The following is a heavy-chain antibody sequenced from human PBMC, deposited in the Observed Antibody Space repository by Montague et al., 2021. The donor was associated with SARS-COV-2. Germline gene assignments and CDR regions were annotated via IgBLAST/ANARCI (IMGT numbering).Heavy chain of an antibody. CDR1: GFTFITYA. CDR3: ARDAGGNFPTSFDY. J-gene: IGHJ4*02. V-gene: IGHV3-53*01. D-gene: IGHD4-23*01. Sequence: SLRLSCAASGFTFITYAMSWVRQAPGKGLEWVSVIYSGGSTYYADSVKGRFTISRDNSKNTLYLQMNSLRAEDTAVYYCARDAGGNFPTSFDYWGQGTLVTVSS. CDR2: IYSGGST.